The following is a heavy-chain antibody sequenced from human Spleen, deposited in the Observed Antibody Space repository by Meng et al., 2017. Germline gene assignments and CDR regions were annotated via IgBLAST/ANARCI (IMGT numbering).Heavy chain of an antibody. CDR3: ARGPTTMAHDFDY. J-gene: IGHJ4*02. V-gene: IGHV4-34*01. Sequence: QVPLPQGGAGLLKPSGTLSLTCVFSGGSVSDYYWSWIRQPPGKGLEWIGEINHSGSTNYNPSLESRATISVDTSQNNLSLKLSSVTAADSAVYYCARGPTTMAHDFDYWGQGTLVTASS. D-gene: IGHD4-11*01. CDR1: GGSVSDYY. CDR2: INHSGST.